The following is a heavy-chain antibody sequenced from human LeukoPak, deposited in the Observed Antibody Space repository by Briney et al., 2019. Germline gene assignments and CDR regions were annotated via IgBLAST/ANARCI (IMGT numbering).Heavy chain of an antibody. D-gene: IGHD3-22*01. J-gene: IGHJ4*02. Sequence: GSLRLSCAASGFTFSNAWMTWVRQAPGEGLEWVGRIKSKHDGGTTDYAAPVKGRFTISRDDSRNTLYLQLNSLKNEDTAVYYCTTDGTEYDSSGYYYRVSWGQGTLVIVSS. CDR3: TTDGTEYDSSGYYYRVS. CDR2: IKSKHDGGTT. V-gene: IGHV3-15*01. CDR1: GFTFSNAW.